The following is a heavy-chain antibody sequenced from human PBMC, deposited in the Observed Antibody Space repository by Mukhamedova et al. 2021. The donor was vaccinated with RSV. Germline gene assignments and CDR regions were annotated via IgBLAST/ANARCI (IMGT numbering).Heavy chain of an antibody. J-gene: IGHJ3*02. D-gene: IGHD4-17*01. CDR3: ARADPTTVATTGGYAFDI. CDR2: VYTSGST. V-gene: IGHV4-61*02. Sequence: LRQPAGKGLEWIGRVYTSGSTNYNPSLKSRVTISLDTSKNHFSLKLSSVTAADTAIYYCARADPTTVATTGGYAFDIWGQGTLVT.